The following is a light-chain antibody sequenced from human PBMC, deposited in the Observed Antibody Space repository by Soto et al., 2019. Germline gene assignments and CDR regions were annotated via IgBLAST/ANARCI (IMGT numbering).Light chain of an antibody. Sequence: QSVLTQPPSASGTPGQRVTISCSGSSSNIGSNAVNLYQQLPGTAPKLIIYSNDQRPSGVPDRFSGSKSATSASLAISGLQSEDEAEYYCAAWDDSLNGVVFGGGTKVTVL. CDR3: AAWDDSLNGVV. CDR2: SND. V-gene: IGLV1-44*01. J-gene: IGLJ2*01. CDR1: SSNIGSNA.